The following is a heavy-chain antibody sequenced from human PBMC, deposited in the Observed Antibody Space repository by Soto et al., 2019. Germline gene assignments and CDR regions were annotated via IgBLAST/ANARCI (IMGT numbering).Heavy chain of an antibody. J-gene: IGHJ3*02. CDR1: GFTFSSYW. D-gene: IGHD7-27*01. Sequence: GGSLRLSCAASGFTFSSYWMSWVRQAPGKGLEWVANIKQDGSEKYYVDSVKGRFTISRDNAKNSLYLQMNSLRAEDTAVYYCARDLTYAAGPTGDEEGLGAFDIWGQGTMVTVSS. V-gene: IGHV3-7*01. CDR3: ARDLTYAAGPTGDEEGLGAFDI. CDR2: IKQDGSEK.